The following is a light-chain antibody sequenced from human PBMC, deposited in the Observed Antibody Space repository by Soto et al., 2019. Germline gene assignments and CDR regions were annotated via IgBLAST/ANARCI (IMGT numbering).Light chain of an antibody. CDR3: QQSYSTPLT. CDR1: QDIYNY. V-gene: IGKV1-39*01. CDR2: DAS. J-gene: IGKJ4*01. Sequence: IQLPQSPSSLSGSVGDRVTITCRASQDIYNYLSWYQQKPGKAPKLLIYDASSLQSGVPPRFSGSGSGADFTLSINMLQPEDFTTYYCQQSYSTPLTFGGGTKVDIK.